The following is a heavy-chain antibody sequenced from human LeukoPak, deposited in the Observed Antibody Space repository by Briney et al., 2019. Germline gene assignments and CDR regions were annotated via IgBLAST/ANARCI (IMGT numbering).Heavy chain of an antibody. CDR3: ARAFMGV. D-gene: IGHD1-26*01. Sequence: GGSLRLSCAASGFTFSNYWMSWVRQAPGKGLEWVANINQDGGDRYYVDSVEGRFTISRDNTKNSLYLQMNNLRGDDTAVYYCARAFMGVWGQGTLVTVSS. J-gene: IGHJ4*02. V-gene: IGHV3-7*04. CDR2: INQDGGDR. CDR1: GFTFSNYW.